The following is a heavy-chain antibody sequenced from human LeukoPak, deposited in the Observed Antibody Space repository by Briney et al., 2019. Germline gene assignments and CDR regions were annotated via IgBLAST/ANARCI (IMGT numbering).Heavy chain of an antibody. Sequence: SETLSLTCTVSGYSISSGYYRGWIRQPPGKGLEWIGEINHSGSTNYNPSLKSRVTISVDTSKNQFSLKLSSVTAADTAVYYCARRYPSSSQELDYWGQGTLVTVSS. J-gene: IGHJ4*02. CDR3: ARRYPSSSQELDY. D-gene: IGHD6-6*01. CDR2: INHSGST. V-gene: IGHV4-38-2*02. CDR1: GYSISSGYY.